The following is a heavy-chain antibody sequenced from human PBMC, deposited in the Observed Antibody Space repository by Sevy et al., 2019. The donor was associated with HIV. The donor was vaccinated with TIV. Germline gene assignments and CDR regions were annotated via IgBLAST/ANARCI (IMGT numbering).Heavy chain of an antibody. CDR3: VRAIAKDGSF. CDR2: INQDGSVK. Sequence: GGSLRLSCAASGFTFSTYAMYWVRQAPGKGLEWVANINQDGSVKYYVDSVRGRFTISRDNARNLVFLQMSSLRVDDSALYYCVRAIAKDGSFWGQGTLVTVSS. CDR1: GFTFSTYA. J-gene: IGHJ4*02. V-gene: IGHV3-7*01. D-gene: IGHD6-13*01.